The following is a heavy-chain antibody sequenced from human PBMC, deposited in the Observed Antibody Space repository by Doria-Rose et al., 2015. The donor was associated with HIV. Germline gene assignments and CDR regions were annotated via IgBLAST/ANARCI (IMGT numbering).Heavy chain of an antibody. CDR2: ISSSSEYI. D-gene: IGHD3-22*01. Sequence: SGFTFSRYSMNWVRQAPGKGLEWVSSISSSSEYIYYVDSVQGRFTISRDNAKNSVYLQMNSPRTEDTAVYYCARDHYDSGGYYRDWGQGTLVTVSS. J-gene: IGHJ4*02. CDR1: GFTFSRYS. V-gene: IGHV3-21*03. CDR3: ARDHYDSGGYYRD.